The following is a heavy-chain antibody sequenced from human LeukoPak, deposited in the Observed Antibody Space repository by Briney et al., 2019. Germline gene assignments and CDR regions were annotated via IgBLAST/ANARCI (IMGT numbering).Heavy chain of an antibody. CDR1: GYTFTSYG. D-gene: IGHD2-2*01. J-gene: IGHJ4*02. CDR2: ISAYNGNT. Sequence: ASVKVSCKASGYTFTSYGISWVRQAPRQGLEWMEWISAYNGNTNYAQKLQGRVTMTTDTSTSTAYMELRSLRSDDTAVYYCAREYCSSTSCCLDDWGQGTLVTVSS. V-gene: IGHV1-18*01. CDR3: AREYCSSTSCCLDD.